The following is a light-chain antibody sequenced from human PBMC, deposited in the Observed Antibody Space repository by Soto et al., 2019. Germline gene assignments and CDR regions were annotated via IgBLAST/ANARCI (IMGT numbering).Light chain of an antibody. Sequence: DFQMTQSPSTLSASVGDRVTITCRASQNIRSRLAWFQPKPGKAPKLLIYDASSLESGVPQRFSGSGSGTESTLTISSLQTDDFSTYYCQQYHSYWTFGQGTKVDVK. CDR3: QQYHSYWT. V-gene: IGKV1-5*01. CDR2: DAS. CDR1: QNIRSR. J-gene: IGKJ1*01.